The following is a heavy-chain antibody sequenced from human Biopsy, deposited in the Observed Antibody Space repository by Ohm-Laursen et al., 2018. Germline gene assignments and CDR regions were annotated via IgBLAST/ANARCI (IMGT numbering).Heavy chain of an antibody. Sequence: SLRLSCAASGFGMYAMHWVRQPPGKGLEWLAVITYDGSNKYYAESVKGRFTISRDRSRDTVHLQMNSLRYEDTALYYCTKDGGQWLGGAFDIWGHGTMVSVSS. V-gene: IGHV3-30*18. CDR1: GFGMYA. J-gene: IGHJ3*02. CDR3: TKDGGQWLGGAFDI. D-gene: IGHD6-19*01. CDR2: ITYDGSNK.